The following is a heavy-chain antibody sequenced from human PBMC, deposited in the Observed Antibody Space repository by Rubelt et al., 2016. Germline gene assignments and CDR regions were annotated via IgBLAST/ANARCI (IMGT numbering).Heavy chain of an antibody. Sequence: EVQLVQSGAEVKKPGESLRISCKGSGYSFTSYWLSWFRQMPGKGLEWMGRMYPSDSYTNYSPAFQGQVPIAADKSNGTAYLQWSSLNASDTAMYYCARSPGSGSSEINWFGPWGQGTLVTVSS. CDR1: GYSFTSYW. J-gene: IGHJ5*02. D-gene: IGHD3-10*01. V-gene: IGHV5-10-1*03. CDR2: MYPSDSYT. CDR3: ARSPGSGSSEINWFGP.